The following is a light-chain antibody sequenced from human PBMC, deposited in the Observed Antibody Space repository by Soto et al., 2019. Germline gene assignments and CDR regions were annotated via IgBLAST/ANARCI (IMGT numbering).Light chain of an antibody. CDR1: QTVGYY. V-gene: IGKV3-11*01. CDR3: HQRSSWPLT. Sequence: EIVMTQSPDTVYVSPGERATLSCRASQTVGYYLAWYQQKAGQAPRPLIYDASNRAPGIPARFSGSGSGTDFTLTISSLEPEDFAVYYCHQRSSWPLTFGGGTKVEI. CDR2: DAS. J-gene: IGKJ4*01.